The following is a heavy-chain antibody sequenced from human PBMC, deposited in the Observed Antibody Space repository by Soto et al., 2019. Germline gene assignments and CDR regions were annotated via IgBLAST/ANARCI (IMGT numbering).Heavy chain of an antibody. CDR3: ARVRSYSYGQGYGMDV. Sequence: GGSLRLSCVASGFTFSTYSMNWVRQAPGKGLEWVSSISSSSGYIYYADSVKGRFTTSRDDAKNSLSLQMNSLRAEDTAVYYCARVRSYSYGQGYGMDVWGQGTTVTVSS. D-gene: IGHD5-18*01. CDR2: ISSSSGYI. V-gene: IGHV3-21*01. J-gene: IGHJ6*02. CDR1: GFTFSTYS.